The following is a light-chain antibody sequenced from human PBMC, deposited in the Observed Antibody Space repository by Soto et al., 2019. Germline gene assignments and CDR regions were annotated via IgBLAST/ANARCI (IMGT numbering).Light chain of an antibody. CDR1: QTISNY. V-gene: IGKV1-39*01. CDR2: AAS. CDR3: QQSYNTPIT. Sequence: DLPLTRSPSSLSASLGDRVTILCRASQTISNYLNWYQQKSGRAPELLVYAASNLQSGVPSRFTGSGSGTHFTLTISGLEPADFATYFCQQSYNTPITFGQGTRLEIK. J-gene: IGKJ5*01.